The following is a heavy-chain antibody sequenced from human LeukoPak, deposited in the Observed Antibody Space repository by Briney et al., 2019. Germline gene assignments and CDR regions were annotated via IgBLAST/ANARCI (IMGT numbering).Heavy chain of an antibody. J-gene: IGHJ4*02. D-gene: IGHD1-1*01. CDR1: GFTFSSYG. Sequence: GGSLRLSCAASGFTFSSYGMHWVRQAPGKGLEWVGRTTNKANSYSTEYAPSVKGRFTISRDDSKNSLFLQMNSLKTEDTAVYYCATGRTGTIDYWGQGTLVTVSS. CDR3: ATGRTGTIDY. V-gene: IGHV3-72*01. CDR2: TTNKANSYST.